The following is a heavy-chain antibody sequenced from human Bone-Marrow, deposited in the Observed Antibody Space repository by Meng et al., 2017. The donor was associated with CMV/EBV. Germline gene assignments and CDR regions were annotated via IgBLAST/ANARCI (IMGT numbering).Heavy chain of an antibody. CDR1: GGSISSYY. CDR2: IYYSGST. CDR3: ARHADVVVPATLFDY. D-gene: IGHD2-2*01. J-gene: IGHJ4*02. Sequence: SETLSLTCTVSGGSISSYYWGWIRQPPGKGLEWIGSIYYSGSTYYNPSLKSRVTISVDTSKNQFSLKLSSVTAADTAVYYCARHADVVVPATLFDYWGQGTLVTVSS. V-gene: IGHV4-39*01.